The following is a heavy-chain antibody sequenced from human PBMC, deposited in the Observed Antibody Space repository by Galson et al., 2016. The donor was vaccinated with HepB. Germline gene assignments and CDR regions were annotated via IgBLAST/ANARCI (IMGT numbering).Heavy chain of an antibody. D-gene: IGHD3-3*01. CDR1: GYSFSSHW. V-gene: IGHV5-51*01. Sequence: QSGAEVKKPGESLKISCKGSGYSFSSHWIGWVRQMPGKGPEWMGIIRPDDSNTIYSPSFQGQVTISADKSISTAYLQWSSLEASDTAMYFCERHGNTRSQFNWFDPWGQGTLVTVSS. J-gene: IGHJ5*02. CDR2: IRPDDSNT. CDR3: ERHGNTRSQFNWFDP.